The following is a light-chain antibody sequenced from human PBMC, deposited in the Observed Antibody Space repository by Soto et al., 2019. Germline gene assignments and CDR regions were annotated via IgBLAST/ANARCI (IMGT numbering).Light chain of an antibody. J-gene: IGKJ1*01. V-gene: IGKV1-39*01. CDR1: QGISTY. CDR2: AAS. Sequence: DIQMTQSPSSLSASVGDRVTLTCRASQGISTYLNWYQQKPGKAPKLLIYAASSLQSGVPSTFSGSGSGTDFSLTISSLQPEDFATYFCQQSYSTPRTFGQGTKVDI. CDR3: QQSYSTPRT.